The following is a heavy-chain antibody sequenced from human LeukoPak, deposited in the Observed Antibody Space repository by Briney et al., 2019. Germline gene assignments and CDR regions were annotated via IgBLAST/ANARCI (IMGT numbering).Heavy chain of an antibody. V-gene: IGHV4-39*07. Sequence: SETLSLTCTVSGGSISSSSYYWGWIRQPPGKGLEWIGSIYYSGSTYYNPSLKSRVTISVDTSKNQFSLELSSVTAADTAVYYCARTITEYQLLRWLYFDYWGQGTLVTVSS. CDR2: IYYSGST. CDR1: GGSISSSSYY. J-gene: IGHJ4*02. CDR3: ARTITEYQLLRWLYFDY. D-gene: IGHD2-2*01.